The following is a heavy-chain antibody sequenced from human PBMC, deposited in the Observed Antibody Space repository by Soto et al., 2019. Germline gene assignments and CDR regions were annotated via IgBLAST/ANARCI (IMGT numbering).Heavy chain of an antibody. D-gene: IGHD4-17*01. V-gene: IGHV1-24*01. CDR3: APSGFGDYNFDY. Sequence: QVQLVQSGAEVKKPGASVRVSCKVSGYTLTALSLQWMRQAPGKGLEWMGGFDPENSETIYAQKFQGRVTMTEDTSADTGYMELTSLRSDDTAVYYCAPSGFGDYNFDYWGHGALVTVSS. CDR1: GYTLTALS. J-gene: IGHJ4*01. CDR2: FDPENSET.